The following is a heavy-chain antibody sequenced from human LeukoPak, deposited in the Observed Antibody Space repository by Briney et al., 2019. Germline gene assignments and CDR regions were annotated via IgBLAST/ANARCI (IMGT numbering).Heavy chain of an antibody. CDR3: ARLITIFGVVKGPFDI. D-gene: IGHD3-3*01. V-gene: IGHV5-51*01. Sequence: GESLKISCKGSGYSFTNYWIGWVRQMPGKGLDWMGIIYPGDSDTKHSPSFQGQVTMSADKSISTAHLQWSSLKASDTAMYYCARLITIFGVVKGPFDIWGLGTMVTASS. J-gene: IGHJ3*02. CDR2: IYPGDSDT. CDR1: GYSFTNYW.